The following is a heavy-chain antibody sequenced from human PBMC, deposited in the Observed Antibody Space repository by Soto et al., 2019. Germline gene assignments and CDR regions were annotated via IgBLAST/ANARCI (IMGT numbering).Heavy chain of an antibody. Sequence: KPSETLSLTCTVSGGSISSYYWSWIRQPPGKGLEWIGYIYYSGCTNYNPSLKSRVTISVDTSKNQFSLKLSSVTAADTAVYYCAVQLLYQGWFDPWGQGTLVTVSS. V-gene: IGHV4-59*01. CDR2: IYYSGCT. CDR3: AVQLLYQGWFDP. D-gene: IGHD2-2*02. CDR1: GGSISSYY. J-gene: IGHJ5*02.